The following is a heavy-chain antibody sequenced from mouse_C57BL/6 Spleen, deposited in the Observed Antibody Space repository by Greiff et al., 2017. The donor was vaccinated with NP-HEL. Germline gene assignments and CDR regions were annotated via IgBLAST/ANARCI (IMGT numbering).Heavy chain of an antibody. CDR3: ARALGEGLLDY. Sequence: ESGPGLVKPSQSLSLTCSVTGYSITSGYYWNWIRQFPGNKLEWMGYISYDGSNNYNPSLKSRISITRDTSKNQFFLKLNSVTTEDTATYYCARALGEGLLDYWGQGTTLTVSS. D-gene: IGHD3-3*01. CDR1: GYSITSGYY. V-gene: IGHV3-6*01. J-gene: IGHJ2*01. CDR2: ISYDGSN.